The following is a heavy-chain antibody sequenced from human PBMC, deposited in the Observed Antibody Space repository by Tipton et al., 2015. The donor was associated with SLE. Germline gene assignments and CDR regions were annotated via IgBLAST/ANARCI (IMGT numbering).Heavy chain of an antibody. J-gene: IGHJ5*02. CDR1: GGTFSSYA. CDR3: AREARSGNRGGWFDP. CDR2: INPSGGST. V-gene: IGHV1-46*01. Sequence: QVQLVQSGAEVKKPGSSVKVSCKASGGTFSSYAISWVRQAPGQGLEWMGIINPSGGSTSYAQKFQGRVTMTRDTSTSTVYMELSSLRSEDTAVYYCAREARSGNRGGWFDPWGQGTLVTVSS. D-gene: IGHD2-15*01.